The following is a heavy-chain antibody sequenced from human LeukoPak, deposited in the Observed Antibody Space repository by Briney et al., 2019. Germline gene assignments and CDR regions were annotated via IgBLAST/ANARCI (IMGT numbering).Heavy chain of an antibody. CDR3: ASARSSSRHYYYYMDV. Sequence: ASVKASCKASGYTFTSYDINWVRQATGQGLEWMGWMNPNSGNTGYAQKFQGRVTMTRNTSISTAYMELSSLRSEDTAVYYCASARSSSRHYYYYMDVWGKGTTVTISS. CDR2: MNPNSGNT. D-gene: IGHD6-6*01. CDR1: GYTFTSYD. V-gene: IGHV1-8*01. J-gene: IGHJ6*03.